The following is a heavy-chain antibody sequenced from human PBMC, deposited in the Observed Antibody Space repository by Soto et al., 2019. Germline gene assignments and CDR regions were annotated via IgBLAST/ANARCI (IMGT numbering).Heavy chain of an antibody. D-gene: IGHD6-19*01. CDR2: ITTYNGNR. CDR3: ARDAQSKAVAAYGSSDY. V-gene: IGHV1-18*01. CDR1: GYTFSNYG. J-gene: IGHJ4*02. Sequence: QVQLVQSGPEVKNPGASVKVSCKASGYTFSNYGIKWVRQAPGQGLEWVGWITTYNGNRHYAEKFQGRVTMTTDTSTSTTYMELRSLTSDDTGVYYCARDAQSKAVAAYGSSDYWGQGTLVTVSS.